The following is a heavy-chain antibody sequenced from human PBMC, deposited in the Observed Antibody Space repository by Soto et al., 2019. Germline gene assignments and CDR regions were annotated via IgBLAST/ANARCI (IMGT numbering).Heavy chain of an antibody. D-gene: IGHD2-2*01. V-gene: IGHV4-59*01. CDR1: GGSISSYY. CDR2: IYYSGST. Sequence: SETLSLTCTVSGGSISSYYWSWIRQPPGKGLEWIGYIYYSGSTNYNPSLKSRVTISVDTSKNQFSLKLSSVTAADTAVYYCARLLGYCISTSCRHYYYYGMDVWGQGTTVTVS. CDR3: ARLLGYCISTSCRHYYYYGMDV. J-gene: IGHJ6*02.